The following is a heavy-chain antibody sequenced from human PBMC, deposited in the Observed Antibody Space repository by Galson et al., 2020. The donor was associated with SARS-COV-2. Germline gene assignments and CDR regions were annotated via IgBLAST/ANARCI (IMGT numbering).Heavy chain of an antibody. D-gene: IGHD4-17*01. V-gene: IGHV1-69*13. Sequence: SVKVSCKASGGTFSSYAISWVRQAPGQGLEWMGGIIPIFGTANYAQKFQGRVTITADESTSTAYMELSSLRSEDTAVYYCARDMRTYGGNSNYWGQGTLVTVSS. J-gene: IGHJ4*02. CDR3: ARDMRTYGGNSNY. CDR2: IIPIFGTA. CDR1: GGTFSSYA.